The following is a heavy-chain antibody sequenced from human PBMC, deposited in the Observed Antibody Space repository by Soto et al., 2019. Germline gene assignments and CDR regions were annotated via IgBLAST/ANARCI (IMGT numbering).Heavy chain of an antibody. V-gene: IGHV1-69*01. J-gene: IGHJ6*02. CDR3: TTATDDSWSGYYSYYYYGMDV. CDR1: GGTFSSYA. D-gene: IGHD3-3*01. Sequence: QVQLVQSGAEVKKPGSSVKVSCKASGGTFSSYAISWVRQAPGQGLEWMGGIIPIFGTANYAQKFQGRVTITADESTRTAYMELSSLRSEDTAVYYSTTATDDSWSGYYSYYYYGMDVCGQGTTVTVSS. CDR2: IIPIFGTA.